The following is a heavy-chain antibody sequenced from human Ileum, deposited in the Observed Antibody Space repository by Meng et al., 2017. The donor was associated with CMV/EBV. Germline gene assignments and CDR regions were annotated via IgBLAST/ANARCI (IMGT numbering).Heavy chain of an antibody. CDR3: ARSPGFCSLDY. V-gene: IGHV4-4*02. D-gene: IGHD3-10*02. J-gene: IGHJ4*02. Sequence: SETLSLTCAVSGASISRNLWWSWVRQPPGKGLEWIGEISYSGDTKYNPSLQSRATISSDTTNNRFSLRLNSVTAADTGVYFCARSPGFCSLDYWGRGTLVTVSS. CDR2: ISYSGDT. CDR1: GASISRNLW.